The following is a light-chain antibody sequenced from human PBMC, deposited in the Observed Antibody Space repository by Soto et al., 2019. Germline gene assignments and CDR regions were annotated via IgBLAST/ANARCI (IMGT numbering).Light chain of an antibody. Sequence: DIQMTQSPSILSASVGDRVTITCRASQSISSWLAWYQQKPGKAPKLLIYDASSLESGVPSRLSGIGSGTEFTLTITSLQPDDFATYYCQQYDSYAWTFGQGTKLEIK. CDR3: QQYDSYAWT. V-gene: IGKV1-5*01. J-gene: IGKJ1*01. CDR1: QSISSW. CDR2: DAS.